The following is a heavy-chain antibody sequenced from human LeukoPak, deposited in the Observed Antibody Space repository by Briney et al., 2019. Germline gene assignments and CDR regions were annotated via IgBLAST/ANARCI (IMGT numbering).Heavy chain of an antibody. CDR1: GYTFTGYY. D-gene: IGHD2-15*01. CDR3: ARDRLRLGYERTNWFDP. V-gene: IGHV1-2*02. CDR2: INPNSGGT. J-gene: IGHJ5*02. Sequence: ASVKVSCKASGYTFTGYYIHWVRQAPGQGLEWMGWINPNSGGTHYAQKFQGRVTMTRDTSISTVYMELSRLRSDDTAVYYCARDRLRLGYERTNWFDPWGQGTLVTVSS.